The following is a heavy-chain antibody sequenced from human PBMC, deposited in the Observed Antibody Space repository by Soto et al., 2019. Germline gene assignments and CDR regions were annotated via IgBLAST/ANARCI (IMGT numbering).Heavy chain of an antibody. Sequence: PGGSLRLSCAASGFTFSDYYMSWIRQAPGKGLEWVSYISSSGSTIYYADSVKGRFTISRDNAKNSLYLQMNSLRAEDTAVYYCATKTDYGGNSDYYYGMDVWGQGTTVTVSS. CDR2: ISSSGSTI. CDR1: GFTFSDYY. V-gene: IGHV3-11*01. J-gene: IGHJ6*02. D-gene: IGHD4-17*01. CDR3: ATKTDYGGNSDYYYGMDV.